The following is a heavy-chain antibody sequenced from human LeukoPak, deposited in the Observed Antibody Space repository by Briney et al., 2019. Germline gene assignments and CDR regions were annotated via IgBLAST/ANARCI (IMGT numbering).Heavy chain of an antibody. CDR3: AREVAVEEGYYFDY. CDR1: GYTFNGYY. CDR2: INPSGGST. Sequence: ASVKVSCKASGYTFNGYYMQWVRQAPGQGLEWMGIINPSGGSTSYAQKFQGRVTMTRDTSTSTVYMELSSLRSEDTAVYYCAREVAVEEGYYFDYWGQGTLVTVSS. J-gene: IGHJ4*02. D-gene: IGHD6-19*01. V-gene: IGHV1-46*02.